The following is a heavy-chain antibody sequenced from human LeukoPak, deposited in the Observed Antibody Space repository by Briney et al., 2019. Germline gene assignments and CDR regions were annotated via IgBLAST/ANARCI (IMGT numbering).Heavy chain of an antibody. CDR1: GFTFSSYS. Sequence: PGGSLRLSCAASGFTFSSYSMNWVRQAPGKGLEWVSSISSSSSYIYYADSVKGRFTISRDNAKNSLYLQMNSLRAEDTAVYYCAREITMIVVPDYWGQGTLVTVSS. CDR3: AREITMIVVPDY. V-gene: IGHV3-21*01. D-gene: IGHD3-22*01. J-gene: IGHJ4*02. CDR2: ISSSSSYI.